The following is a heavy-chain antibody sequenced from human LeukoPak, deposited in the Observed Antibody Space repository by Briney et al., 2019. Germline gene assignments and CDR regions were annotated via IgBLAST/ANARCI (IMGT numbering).Heavy chain of an antibody. CDR2: INHSGST. J-gene: IGHJ4*02. CDR1: GGSFSGYY. V-gene: IGHV4-34*01. D-gene: IGHD5-12*01. CDR3: ARGLGYSGYEYDY. Sequence: SETLSLTCAVYGGSFSGYYWSWIRQPPGKGLEWIGEINHSGSTNYNPSLKSRVTISVDTSKNQFSLKLSSVTAADTAVYYCARGLGYSGYEYDYWGQGTLVTVSS.